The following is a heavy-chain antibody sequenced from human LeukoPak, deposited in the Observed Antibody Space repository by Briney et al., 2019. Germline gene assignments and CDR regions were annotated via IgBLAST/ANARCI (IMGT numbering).Heavy chain of an antibody. J-gene: IGHJ4*02. CDR2: IKSKTDGGTT. D-gene: IGHD3-10*01. Sequence: GGSPRLSCAASGFTFSNAWMSWVRQAPGKGLEWVGRIKSKTDGGTTDYAAPVKGRFTISRDDSKNTLYLQMNSLKTEDTAVYYCTTVLWFGETRSDYWGQGTLVTVSS. CDR1: GFTFSNAW. V-gene: IGHV3-15*01. CDR3: TTVLWFGETRSDY.